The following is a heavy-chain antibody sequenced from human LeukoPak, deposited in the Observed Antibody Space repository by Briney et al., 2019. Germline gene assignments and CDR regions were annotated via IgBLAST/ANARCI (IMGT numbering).Heavy chain of an antibody. V-gene: IGHV3-9*01. D-gene: IGHD3-3*01. CDR3: AKDISVGSSYQGWYFDL. CDR1: GFTFDDYA. Sequence: GGSLRLSCAASGFTFDDYAMHWARQAPGKGLEWVSGISWNSGSIGYADSVKGRFTLSRDNAKNSLYLQMHSLRADDTALYYCAKDISVGSSYQGWYFDLWGRGTLVTVSS. CDR2: ISWNSGSI. J-gene: IGHJ2*01.